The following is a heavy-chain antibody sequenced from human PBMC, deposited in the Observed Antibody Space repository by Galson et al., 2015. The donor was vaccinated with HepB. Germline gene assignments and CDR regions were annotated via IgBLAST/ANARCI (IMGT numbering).Heavy chain of an antibody. CDR3: ARVPSGGQTMDY. CDR2: IKQDGSEK. Sequence: SLRLSCAASEFIFSNYWMSWVRQAPGKGLEWVANIKQDGSEKNYVDSVKGRFTISRDNARDPLYLQMNSLRAEDTALYYCARVPSGGQTMDYWGQGTLVTVSS. V-gene: IGHV3-7*01. CDR1: EFIFSNYW. J-gene: IGHJ4*02. D-gene: IGHD4-23*01.